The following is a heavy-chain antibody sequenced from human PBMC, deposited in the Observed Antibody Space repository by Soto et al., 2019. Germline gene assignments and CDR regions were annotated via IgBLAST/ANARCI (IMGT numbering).Heavy chain of an antibody. CDR1: GWTFHNYG. V-gene: IGHV1-69*13. Sequence: SVKVSGKACGWTFHNYGISWVGQAPGQGREWVGGIIPIFGTPNYAQKFQGRVTITADGSTSTAYMELSSLRSEDTAMYYCARAAYTPMDNHWLDPWRQGTLVTASS. J-gene: IGHJ5*02. CDR3: ARAAYTPMDNHWLDP. CDR2: IIPIFGTP. D-gene: IGHD5-18*01.